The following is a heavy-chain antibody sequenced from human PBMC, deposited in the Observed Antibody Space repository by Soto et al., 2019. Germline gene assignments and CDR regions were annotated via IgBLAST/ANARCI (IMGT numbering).Heavy chain of an antibody. CDR1: GYTFTSYG. V-gene: IGHV1-18*01. CDR3: ARTVRDIVVVVAASGLFDY. D-gene: IGHD2-15*01. Sequence: QVQLVQTGAEVKKPGASVKVSCKASGYTFTSYGISWVRQAPGQGLEWMGWISAYNGNTNYAQKLQGRVTMTTDTSASTAYMELRSLRSDDPAVYYCARTVRDIVVVVAASGLFDYWGQGTLVTVSS. CDR2: ISAYNGNT. J-gene: IGHJ4*02.